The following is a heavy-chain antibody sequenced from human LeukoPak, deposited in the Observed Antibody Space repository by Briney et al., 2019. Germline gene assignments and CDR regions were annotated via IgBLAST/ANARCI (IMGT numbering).Heavy chain of an antibody. J-gene: IGHJ4*02. Sequence: PGRSLSFSCAASGFTFSSYAMHWVRQAPGKGLKWVAVISYDGSNKYYADSVKGRFTTSRDNSKNTLYLQMNSLRAEDTAVYYCARDGKEISYYDILTGYSEYYFDYWGQGTLVTVSS. CDR3: ARDGKEISYYDILTGYSEYYFDY. CDR2: ISYDGSNK. D-gene: IGHD3-9*01. CDR1: GFTFSSYA. V-gene: IGHV3-30*04.